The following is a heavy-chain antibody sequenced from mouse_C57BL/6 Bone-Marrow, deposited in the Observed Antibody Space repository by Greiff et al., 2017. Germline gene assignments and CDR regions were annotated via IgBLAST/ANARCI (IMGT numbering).Heavy chain of an antibody. CDR3: ARGLPSYFDD. J-gene: IGHJ2*01. CDR1: GYTFTSYG. Sequence: VQLQQSGADLARPGASVKLSCKASGYTFTSYGISWVKQTTGQGLEWIGEIYPRSGNTYYTEKFKGKATLTADKSSSTAYMGLRSLTSEDSAVYFCARGLPSYFDDWGQGTTLTVSS. V-gene: IGHV1-81*01. D-gene: IGHD6-1*01. CDR2: IYPRSGNT.